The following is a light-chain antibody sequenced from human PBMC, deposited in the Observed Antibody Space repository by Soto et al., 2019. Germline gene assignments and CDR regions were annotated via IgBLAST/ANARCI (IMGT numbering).Light chain of an antibody. CDR2: GAS. Sequence: EIVMTQSPATLSVSPGERATLSCRASQSVRSDLAWYQQKPGQAPRLLIYGASTRATGIPARFSGGGSGTEFTLNISSLQSEDFAVYYCHQYNNWPPYTFGQGTKLEIK. CDR1: QSVRSD. CDR3: HQYNNWPPYT. V-gene: IGKV3-15*01. J-gene: IGKJ2*01.